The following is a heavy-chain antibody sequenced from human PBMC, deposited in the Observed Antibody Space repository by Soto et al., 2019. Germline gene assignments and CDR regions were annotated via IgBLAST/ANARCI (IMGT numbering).Heavy chain of an antibody. CDR3: ASGIKRYYYYYMDV. D-gene: IGHD6-25*01. CDR1: GGSFSGYY. CDR2: INHSGST. V-gene: IGHV4-34*01. J-gene: IGHJ6*03. Sequence: SETLSLTCAVYGGSFSGYYWSWIRQPPGKGLEWIGEINHSGSTNYNPSLKSRVTISVDTSKNQFSLKLSSVTAADTAVYYCASGIKRYYYYYMDVWGKGTTVTVSS.